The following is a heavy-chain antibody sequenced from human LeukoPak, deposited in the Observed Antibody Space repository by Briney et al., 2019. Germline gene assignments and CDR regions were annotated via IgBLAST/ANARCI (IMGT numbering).Heavy chain of an antibody. CDR1: GGSFSGYY. CDR2: INHSGST. V-gene: IGHV4-34*01. CDR3: ARCDDSSGYYYDY. Sequence: SETLSLTCAVYGGSFSGYYWSWIRQPPGKGLEWIGEINHSGSTNYNPSLKSRVTISVDTSKNQFSLKLSSVTAADMAVYYCARCDDSSGYYYDYWGQGTLVTVSS. J-gene: IGHJ4*02. D-gene: IGHD3-22*01.